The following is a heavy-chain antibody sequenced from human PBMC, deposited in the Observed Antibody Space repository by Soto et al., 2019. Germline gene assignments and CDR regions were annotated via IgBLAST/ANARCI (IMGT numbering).Heavy chain of an antibody. CDR3: ARDKGSSSWHSFDY. J-gene: IGHJ4*02. CDR2: ISYDGSNK. V-gene: IGHV3-30*03. D-gene: IGHD2-2*01. CDR1: GFTFSSYG. Sequence: GGSLRLSCAASGFTFSSYGMHWVRQAPGKGLEWVAVISYDGSNKYYADSVKGRFTISRDNAKNSLYLQMNSLRAEDTAVYYCARDKGSSSWHSFDYWGQGTLVTVSS.